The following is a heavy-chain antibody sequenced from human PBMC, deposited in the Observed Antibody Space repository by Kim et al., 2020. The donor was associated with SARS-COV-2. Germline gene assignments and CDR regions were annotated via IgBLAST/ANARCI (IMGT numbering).Heavy chain of an antibody. CDR3: ARHLGSGSYYPLDY. J-gene: IGHJ4*02. V-gene: IGHV4-59*08. D-gene: IGHD3-10*01. Sequence: NPSLKSRVTISVDTSKNQFPLKLSSVTAADTAVYYCARHLGSGSYYPLDYWGQGTLVTVSS.